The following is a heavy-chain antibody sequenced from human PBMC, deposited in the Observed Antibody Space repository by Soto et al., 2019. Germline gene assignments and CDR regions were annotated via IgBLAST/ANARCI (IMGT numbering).Heavy chain of an antibody. D-gene: IGHD2-2*01. V-gene: IGHV3-23*01. Sequence: PGGSLRLSCAASGFTFSSYAMSWVRQAPGKGLEWVSAISGSGGSTYYADSVKGRFTISRDNSKNTLYLQMNSLRAEDTAVYYCAKQREPIVVVPAAIDYWGQGTLVTVSS. CDR3: AKQREPIVVVPAAIDY. CDR1: GFTFSSYA. J-gene: IGHJ4*02. CDR2: ISGSGGST.